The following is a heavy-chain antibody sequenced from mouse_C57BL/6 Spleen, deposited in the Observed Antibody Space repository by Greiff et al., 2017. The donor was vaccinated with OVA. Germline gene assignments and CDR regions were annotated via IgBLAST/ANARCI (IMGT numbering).Heavy chain of an antibody. D-gene: IGHD4-1*02. CDR3: ARANWDGYFDV. V-gene: IGHV5-4*01. CDR1: GFTFSSYA. CDR2: ISDGGSYT. J-gene: IGHJ1*03. Sequence: EVQLQQSGGGLVKPGGSLKLSCAASGFTFSSYAMSWVRQTPEKRLEWVATISDGGSYTYYPDNVKGRFTISRDNAKNNLYLQMSHLKSEDTAMYYCARANWDGYFDVWGTGTTVTVSS.